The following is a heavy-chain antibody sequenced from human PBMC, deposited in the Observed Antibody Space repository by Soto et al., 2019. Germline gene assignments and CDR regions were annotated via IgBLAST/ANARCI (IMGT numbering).Heavy chain of an antibody. Sequence: LRLSCAASGFTFDDYAMHWVRQAPGKGLERVSGISWNSGSIGYADSVKGRFTISRDNAKNSLYLQMNSLGAEDTALYYCAKDGGMVRDYYGMDVWGQGTTVTVSS. J-gene: IGHJ6*02. V-gene: IGHV3-9*01. CDR2: ISWNSGSI. CDR1: GFTFDDYA. D-gene: IGHD1-26*01. CDR3: AKDGGMVRDYYGMDV.